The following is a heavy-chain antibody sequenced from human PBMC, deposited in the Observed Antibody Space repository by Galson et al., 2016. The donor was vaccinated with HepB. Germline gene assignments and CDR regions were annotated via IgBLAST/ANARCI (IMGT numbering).Heavy chain of an antibody. D-gene: IGHD3-9*01. V-gene: IGHV3-48*03. CDR2: ISSSGTTI. CDR1: GLTFSRYE. Sequence: SLRLSCAASGLTFSRYEMNWVRQAPGKGLEWVSYISSSGTTIYYADSVKGRFTISRDNAKNSLYLQMNSLRAEDTAVYYCAREPVRLDDLLTGPPKNPDYWGQGTLVTVSS. J-gene: IGHJ4*02. CDR3: AREPVRLDDLLTGPPKNPDY.